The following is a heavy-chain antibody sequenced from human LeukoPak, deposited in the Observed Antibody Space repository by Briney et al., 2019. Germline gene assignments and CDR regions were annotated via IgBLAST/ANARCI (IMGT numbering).Heavy chain of an antibody. Sequence: PGGSLRLSCAASGFTFSRYWMSWVRQAPGKGLEWVANIKQDGSEKDYVDSVKGRFTISRDNAKNSLYLQMNSLTAEDTAVYYCARDYALGSSSSGGPMANWGQGTLVTVSS. CDR2: IKQDGSEK. V-gene: IGHV3-7*01. CDR1: GFTFSRYW. CDR3: ARDYALGSSSSGGPMAN. J-gene: IGHJ4*02. D-gene: IGHD1-26*01.